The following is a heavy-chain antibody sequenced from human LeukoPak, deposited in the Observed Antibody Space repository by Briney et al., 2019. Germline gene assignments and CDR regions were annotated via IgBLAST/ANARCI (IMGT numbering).Heavy chain of an antibody. V-gene: IGHV3-30*02. CDR3: VSMVRGVGY. CDR2: VWYDGNRK. Sequence: GGSLRLSCAASGFTFSNHAMHWVRQAPGKGLEWVTLVWYDGNRKYYADSVKGRFTISRDNSMNSVYLQLNSLRPEDTAMYYCVSMVRGVGYWGQGTLVTVSS. J-gene: IGHJ4*02. CDR1: GFTFSNHA. D-gene: IGHD3-10*01.